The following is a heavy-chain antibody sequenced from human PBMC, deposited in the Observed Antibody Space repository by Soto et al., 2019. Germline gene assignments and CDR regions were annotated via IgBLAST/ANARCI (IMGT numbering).Heavy chain of an antibody. CDR2: ISALGSS. V-gene: IGHV4-61*01. CDR1: GDSVSSGTTF. Sequence: PSETLSLTCSVSGDSVSSGTTFWSWIRQPPGKGLEWIGQISALGSSYYKPSLKSRATVLKDASKNQISMRLTTVNAADTAMYFCVRDGHYDVMTGSLGLDYWGQGIMVTVSS. CDR3: VRDGHYDVMTGSLGLDY. J-gene: IGHJ4*02. D-gene: IGHD3-16*01.